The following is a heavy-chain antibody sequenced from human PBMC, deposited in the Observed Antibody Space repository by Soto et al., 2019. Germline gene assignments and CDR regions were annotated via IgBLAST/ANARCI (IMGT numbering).Heavy chain of an antibody. CDR1: VGTFTSET. Sequence: QVQLVQSGPEVKKSGSSVKVACKLSVGTFTSETISWVRQAPGQGLEWMGRIIPILGTGNYAQKFQGRINITEDKSTNTGYMELSSLTAEDTALYFCAREEGSYNMRTFPFYDMDVSGNGPTVTVSS. CDR2: IIPILGTG. CDR3: AREEGSYNMRTFPFYDMDV. V-gene: IGHV1-69*08. D-gene: IGHD3-10*01. J-gene: IGHJ6*03.